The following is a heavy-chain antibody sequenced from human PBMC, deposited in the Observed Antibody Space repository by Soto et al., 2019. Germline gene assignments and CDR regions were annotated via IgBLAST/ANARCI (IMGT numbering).Heavy chain of an antibody. Sequence: ASVKVSCKASGGTFSSYAISWVRQAPGQGLEWMGGIIPIFGTANYAQKFQGRVTITADESTSTAYMELSSLRSEDTAVYYCARGPDQQLVSGAFDIWGQGTMVTVSS. CDR2: IIPIFGTA. J-gene: IGHJ3*02. CDR1: GGTFSSYA. V-gene: IGHV1-69*13. CDR3: ARGPDQQLVSGAFDI. D-gene: IGHD6-13*01.